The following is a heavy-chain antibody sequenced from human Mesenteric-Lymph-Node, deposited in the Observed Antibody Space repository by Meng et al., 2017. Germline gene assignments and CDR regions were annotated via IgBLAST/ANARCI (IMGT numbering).Heavy chain of an antibody. CDR1: GGSFTSYT. J-gene: IGHJ4*02. CDR3: ARDVGYGEYYFDY. V-gene: IGHV1-69*04. Sequence: SVKVSCKASGGSFTSYTINWVRQAPGQGLEWMGRIIPTLGLANYAQKFQGRVTITADISTSTAYMDLSSLRSEDTAMYYCARDVGYGEYYFDYWGQGTLVTVSS. CDR2: IIPTLGLA. D-gene: IGHD4-17*01.